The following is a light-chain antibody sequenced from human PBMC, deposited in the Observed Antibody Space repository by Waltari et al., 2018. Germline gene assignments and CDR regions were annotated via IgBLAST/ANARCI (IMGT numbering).Light chain of an antibody. CDR1: SGSGSILSP. CDR3: LVYMGSGIWV. CDR2: KKN. V-gene: IGLV8-61*01. Sequence: QPVLTEEPSLSVAPEGAVTLTCALTSGSGSILSPVSWYQQTPGQAPRTLVFKKNTRSSGVPDRFSGSSLGNKAALTITGAQADDESDYYCLVYMGSGIWVFGGGTKLTVL. J-gene: IGLJ3*02.